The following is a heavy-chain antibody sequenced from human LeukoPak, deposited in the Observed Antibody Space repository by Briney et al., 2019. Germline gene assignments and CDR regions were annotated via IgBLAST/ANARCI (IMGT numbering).Heavy chain of an antibody. CDR1: GFTFSSYA. CDR3: ARDYSSSLVLGWFDP. D-gene: IGHD6-13*01. V-gene: IGHV3-23*01. CDR2: ISGSGGST. J-gene: IGHJ5*02. Sequence: GGSLRLSCAASGFTFSSYAMSWVRQAPGKGLEWASAISGSGGSTYYADSVKGRFTISRDNSKNTLYLQMNSLRAEDTAVYYCARDYSSSLVLGWFDPWGQGTLVTVSS.